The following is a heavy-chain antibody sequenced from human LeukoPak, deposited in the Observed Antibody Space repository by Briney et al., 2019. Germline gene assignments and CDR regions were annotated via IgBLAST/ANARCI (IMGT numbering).Heavy chain of an antibody. V-gene: IGHV1-18*01. J-gene: IGHJ6*03. D-gene: IGHD6-13*01. Sequence: ASVKVSCKASGYTFTSYGISWVRQAPGQGLEWMGWISAYNGNTNYAQKFQGRVTITADKSTSTAYMELSSLRSEDTAVYYCARDGLGAAAVPYYYYMDVWGKGTTVTVSS. CDR3: ARDGLGAAAVPYYYYMDV. CDR1: GYTFTSYG. CDR2: ISAYNGNT.